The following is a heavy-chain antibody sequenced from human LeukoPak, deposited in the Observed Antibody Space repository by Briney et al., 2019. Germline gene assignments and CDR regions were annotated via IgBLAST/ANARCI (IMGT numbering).Heavy chain of an antibody. CDR1: GYTFTTYD. D-gene: IGHD6-19*01. Sequence: ASVKVSCKASGYTFTTYDINWVRQATGQGLEWMGWMNPNSGYTGYAQKFQGRVTITRDTSISTAYMELSSLRSEDTAVYYRARVAGSIDYWGQGTLVTVSS. CDR2: MNPNSGYT. J-gene: IGHJ4*02. V-gene: IGHV1-8*03. CDR3: ARVAGSIDY.